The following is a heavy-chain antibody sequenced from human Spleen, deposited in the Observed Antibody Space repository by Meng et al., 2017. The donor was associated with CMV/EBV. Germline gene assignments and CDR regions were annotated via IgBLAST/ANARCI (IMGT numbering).Heavy chain of an antibody. D-gene: IGHD6-13*01. J-gene: IGHJ4*02. V-gene: IGHV3-11*01. CDR3: AGEGSWYYYFDY. Sequence: GESLKISCAASGFTFSDYYMSWIRQAPGKGLEWVSYISSSGSTIYYADSVKGRFTISRDNAKNSLYLQMNSLRAEDTAVDYCAGEGSWYYYFDYWGQGTLVTVSS. CDR1: GFTFSDYY. CDR2: ISSSGSTI.